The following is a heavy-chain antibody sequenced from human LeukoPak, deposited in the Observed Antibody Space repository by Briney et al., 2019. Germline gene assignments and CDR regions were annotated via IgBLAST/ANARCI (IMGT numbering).Heavy chain of an antibody. Sequence: LTGGSLRLSCAASGFTFTSSEMNWVRQAPGKGLEWVSYISDSGKTRKYADSVKGRFTISRDTAKNVLYLQMKSLRGDDTAIYYCARDYSGWSLDPWGQGTLVTVSS. CDR3: ARDYSGWSLDP. V-gene: IGHV3-48*03. CDR1: GFTFTSSE. J-gene: IGHJ5*02. D-gene: IGHD5-12*01. CDR2: ISDSGKTR.